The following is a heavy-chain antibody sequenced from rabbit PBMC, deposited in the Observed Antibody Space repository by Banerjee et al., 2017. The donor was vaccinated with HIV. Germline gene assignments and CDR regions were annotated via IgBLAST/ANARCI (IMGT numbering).Heavy chain of an antibody. J-gene: IGHJ4*01. CDR1: GFSLSSGYD. D-gene: IGHD1-1*01. CDR3: VRAHASSSGYYTYLYL. CDR2: IYTGSGHT. V-gene: IGHV1S40*01. Sequence: QSLEESGGDLVKPGASLTLTCTASGFSLSSGYDMCWVRQAPGKGLEWIACIYTGSGHTYYASWAKGRFTISKTSSTTVTLQMTSLTAADTATYFCVRAHASSSGYYTYLYLWGPGTLVTVS.